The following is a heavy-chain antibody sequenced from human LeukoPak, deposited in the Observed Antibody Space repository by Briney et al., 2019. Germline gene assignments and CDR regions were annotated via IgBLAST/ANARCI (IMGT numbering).Heavy chain of an antibody. V-gene: IGHV4-39*07. CDR2: ISSNGNT. Sequence: PSETLSLTCSVSGGSVTSRRDYWNWVRQTPGKTLEWIGAISSNGNTFYNRSLKTRATLAIDPSKNQVSLRVTSVTAADTAVYYCAADGDDNSLALWGQGTLVTVSS. CDR3: AADGDDNSLAL. CDR1: GGSVTSRRDY. J-gene: IGHJ5*02. D-gene: IGHD2-21*01.